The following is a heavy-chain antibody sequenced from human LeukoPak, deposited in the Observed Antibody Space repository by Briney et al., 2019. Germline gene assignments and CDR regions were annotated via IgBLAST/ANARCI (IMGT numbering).Heavy chain of an antibody. Sequence: SETLSLTCAVYGGSFSGYYWSWIRQPPGKGLEWIGEINHSGSTNYNPSLQSRVTISVYTSKNQFSLKLSSVTAADTAVYYCARGPGDCSGGSCFSAGFDYWGQGTLATVSS. CDR3: ARGPGDCSGGSCFSAGFDY. D-gene: IGHD2-15*01. J-gene: IGHJ4*02. CDR1: GGSFSGYY. V-gene: IGHV4-34*01. CDR2: INHSGST.